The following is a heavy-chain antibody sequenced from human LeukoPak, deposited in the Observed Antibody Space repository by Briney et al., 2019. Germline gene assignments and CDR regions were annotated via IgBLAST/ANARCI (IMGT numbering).Heavy chain of an antibody. Sequence: SETLSLTCTVSGGSISSSSYYWGWIRQPPGKGLEWIGSIYYSGSTYYNPSLKSRVTISVDTSKNQFSLKLSSVTAADTAVYYCARQLVVPAAMLDYWGQGTLVTVSS. J-gene: IGHJ4*02. D-gene: IGHD2-2*01. CDR3: ARQLVVPAAMLDY. CDR1: GGSISSSSYY. V-gene: IGHV4-39*01. CDR2: IYYSGST.